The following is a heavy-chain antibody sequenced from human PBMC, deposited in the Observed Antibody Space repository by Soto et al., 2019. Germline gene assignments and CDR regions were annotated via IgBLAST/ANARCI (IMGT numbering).Heavy chain of an antibody. V-gene: IGHV1-18*01. CDR3: TRGAGQGSGSYD. J-gene: IGHJ4*02. Sequence: QVQLVQSGAEVKKPGASVKVSCKASGYIFTSFGITWVRQAPGQGLEWMGWVSTYNGNTKYAQKLQGRVTMSTDTSTSTGYMELRSTRSDDTAVYYCTRGAGQGSGSYDWGQGTLVTVSS. CDR2: VSTYNGNT. CDR1: GYIFTSFG. D-gene: IGHD3-10*01.